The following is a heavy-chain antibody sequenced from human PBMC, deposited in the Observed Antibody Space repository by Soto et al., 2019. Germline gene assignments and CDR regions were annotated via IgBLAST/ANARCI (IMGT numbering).Heavy chain of an antibody. CDR2: IYHSGST. CDR3: ARVVAVLGWYFDL. Sequence: QVQLQESGPGLVKPSGTLSLTCAVSGGSISSSNWWSWVRQPPGKGLEWIGEIYHSGSTNYNPTRKRRVXXSXDXXQTQFPRKLSPVTAADTAVYYGARVVAVLGWYFDLWGRGTLVPVSS. CDR1: GGSISSSNW. D-gene: IGHD2-21*01. V-gene: IGHV4-4*02. J-gene: IGHJ2*01.